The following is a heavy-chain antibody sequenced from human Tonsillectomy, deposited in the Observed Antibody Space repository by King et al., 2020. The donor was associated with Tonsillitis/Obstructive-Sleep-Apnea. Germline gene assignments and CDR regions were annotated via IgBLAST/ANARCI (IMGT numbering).Heavy chain of an antibody. D-gene: IGHD1-1*01. J-gene: IGHJ6*02. Sequence: VQLVESGAEVKKPGASVKVSCKASGYTFTGYYIHWVRQAPGQGLEWMGWIIPNTGGTNYAQQFQGRVTMTRGTSISTAYMEMRRLRSDDTAVYYCARDREAGTNYYYCMVVWGQGTTVTVSS. CDR3: ARDREAGTNYYYCMVV. CDR1: GYTFTGYY. V-gene: IGHV1-2*02. CDR2: IIPNTGGT.